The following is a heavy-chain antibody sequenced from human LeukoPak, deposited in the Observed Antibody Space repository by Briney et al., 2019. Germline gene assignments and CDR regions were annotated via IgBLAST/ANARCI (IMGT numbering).Heavy chain of an antibody. CDR1: GYTYTGYY. J-gene: IGHJ5*02. V-gene: IGHV1-2*04. Sequence: GASVKVTCKASGYTYTGYYMHWVRQAPGKGLEGMGWINPNSGGSNYAQKFQGWVTMTRDTSISTAYMELSRLRSDDTAVYYCARSSVVVAATRGLGCWFDPWGQGTLVTVSS. D-gene: IGHD2-15*01. CDR3: ARSSVVVAATRGLGCWFDP. CDR2: INPNSGGS.